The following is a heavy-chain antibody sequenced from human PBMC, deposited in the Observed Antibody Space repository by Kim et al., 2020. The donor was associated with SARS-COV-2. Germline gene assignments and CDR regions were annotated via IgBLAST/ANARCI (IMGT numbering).Heavy chain of an antibody. J-gene: IGHJ4*02. CDR1: GFTFSSYA. CDR2: ISSGGGST. D-gene: IGHD3-10*01. V-gene: IGHV3-23*01. CDR3: AKGGLWFGQTMYYFDY. Sequence: GGSLRLSCAASGFTFSSYAMSWVRQAPGKGLEWVSTISSGGGSTYYADSVKGRFTISRDNSRNTLYLQMNSLRAEDTAVYYCAKGGLWFGQTMYYFDYWGQGTLSTVSS.